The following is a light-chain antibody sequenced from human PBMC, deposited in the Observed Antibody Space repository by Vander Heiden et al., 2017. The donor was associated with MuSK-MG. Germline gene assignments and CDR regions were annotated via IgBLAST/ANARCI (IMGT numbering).Light chain of an antibody. V-gene: IGKV3-20*01. J-gene: IGKJ1*01. CDR3: QQYGSSLWT. CDR1: QSVSSIY. Sequence: EIVLTQSPGTLSLSPGERATLSCRASQSVSSIYLAWYQQQPGQAPRLLISGASSRATGIPDRFSGSGSGTDFTLTISRLEPEEFAVYYCQQYGSSLWTFGQGTKVEIK. CDR2: GAS.